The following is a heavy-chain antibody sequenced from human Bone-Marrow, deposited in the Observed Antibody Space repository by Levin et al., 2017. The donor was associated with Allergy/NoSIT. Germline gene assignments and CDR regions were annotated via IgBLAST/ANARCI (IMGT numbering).Heavy chain of an antibody. D-gene: IGHD5-12*01. CDR2: IYDSGNF. J-gene: IGHJ4*02. Sequence: SQTLSLTCAVSGSSFSSGYFWGWIRQPPGKGLEWIGSIYDSGNFYYNPSLRSRVTMSVDTSKNHFSLSLSSVTAADTAMYYCARNVHVLAVATMNYFDCWGQGTLVTVSS. CDR1: GSSFSSGYF. CDR3: ARNVHVLAVATMNYFDC. V-gene: IGHV4-38-2*01.